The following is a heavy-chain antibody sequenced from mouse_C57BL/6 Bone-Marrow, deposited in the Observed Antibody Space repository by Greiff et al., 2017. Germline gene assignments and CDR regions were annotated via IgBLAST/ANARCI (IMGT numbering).Heavy chain of an antibody. V-gene: IGHV1-75*01. J-gene: IGHJ4*01. D-gene: IGHD1-1*01. CDR3: ARRYLSSSLHYYAMDY. Sequence: VKLQESGPELVKPGASVKISCKASGYTFTDYYINWVKQRPGQGLEWIGWIFPGSGSTYYNEKFKGKATITVDKSSSTAYMLLSSLTSEDSAVYFCARRYLSSSLHYYAMDYWGQGTSVTVSS. CDR2: IFPGSGST. CDR1: GYTFTDYY.